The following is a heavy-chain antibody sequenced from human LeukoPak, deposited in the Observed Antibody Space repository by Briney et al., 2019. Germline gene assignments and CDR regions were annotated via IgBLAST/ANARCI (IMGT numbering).Heavy chain of an antibody. V-gene: IGHV1-46*01. CDR2: INPSGGST. J-gene: IGHJ4*02. D-gene: IGHD6-19*01. Sequence: ASVKVSCKASGYTFTSYYMHWVRQAPGQGLEWMGIINPSGGSTSYAQKFQGRVTMTRDTSTSTVYMELSSLRSKDTAVYYCARDSSGSETNPRHYFDYWGQGTLVTVSS. CDR3: ARDSSGSETNPRHYFDY. CDR1: GYTFTSYY.